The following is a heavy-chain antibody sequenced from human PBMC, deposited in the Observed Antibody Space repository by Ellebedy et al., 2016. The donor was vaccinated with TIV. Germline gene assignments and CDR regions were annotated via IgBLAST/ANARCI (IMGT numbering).Heavy chain of an antibody. CDR3: AKGTFGRGRSGSLDS. CDR2: SYSGGST. Sequence: PGGSLRLSCAASGLTFSSHAMSWVRQAPGKGLEWVAASYSGGSTYYADFVKGRFTFSRDTSKNTLSFQMNNLRAEDTAVYYCAKGTFGRGRSGSLDSWGQGTLVTVSS. D-gene: IGHD3/OR15-3a*01. V-gene: IGHV3-66*01. CDR1: GLTFSSHA. J-gene: IGHJ4*02.